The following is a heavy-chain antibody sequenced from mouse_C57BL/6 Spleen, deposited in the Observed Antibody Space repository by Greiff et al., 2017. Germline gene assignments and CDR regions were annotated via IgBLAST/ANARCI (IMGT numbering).Heavy chain of an antibody. D-gene: IGHD2-3*01. CDR1: GYTFTSYW. Sequence: VQLQQPGAELVRPGTSVKLSCKASGYTFTSYWMHWVKQRPGQGLEWIGVIDPSDSYTNYNQKFKGKATLTVDTSSSTAYMQLSSLTSEDSAVYYCARWLLAMDYWGQGTSVTVSS. CDR2: IDPSDSYT. J-gene: IGHJ4*01. V-gene: IGHV1-59*01. CDR3: ARWLLAMDY.